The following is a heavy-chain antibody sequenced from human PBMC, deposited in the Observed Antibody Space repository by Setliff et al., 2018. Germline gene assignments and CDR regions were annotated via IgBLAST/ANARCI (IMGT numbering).Heavy chain of an antibody. CDR1: GFAFSHYA. CDR3: AKLTGRTRFDS. Sequence: GSLRLSCAASGFAFSHYAMSWVRQAPGKGLERVSAISDTGINTYYADSVKGRFTVSRDNSKSTLYLQMNSLRAEDTAVYYCAKLTGRTRFDSWGQGTLVTVSS. D-gene: IGHD3-9*01. V-gene: IGHV3-23*01. J-gene: IGHJ4*02. CDR2: ISDTGINT.